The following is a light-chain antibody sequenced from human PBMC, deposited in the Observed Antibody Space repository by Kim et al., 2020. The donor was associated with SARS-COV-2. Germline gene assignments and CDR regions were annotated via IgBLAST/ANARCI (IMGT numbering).Light chain of an antibody. V-gene: IGLV3-19*01. Sequence: ALGQTDKITCQGDSLRYYFANWYQQKPGQAPVVVMFGKNNRPSGIPDRFSGSNSENTASLTITGAQAEDEADYYCCSRDRSGDLWVFGGGTQLTVL. CDR3: CSRDRSGDLWV. CDR1: SLRYYF. CDR2: GKN. J-gene: IGLJ3*02.